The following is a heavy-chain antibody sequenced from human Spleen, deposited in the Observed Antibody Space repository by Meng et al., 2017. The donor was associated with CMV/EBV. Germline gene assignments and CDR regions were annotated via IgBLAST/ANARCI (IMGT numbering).Heavy chain of an antibody. CDR2: IKQYGSEK. J-gene: IGHJ4*02. D-gene: IGHD6-19*01. CDR3: ARGQYYSSGWGY. V-gene: IGHV3-7*03. CDR1: GFTFASYW. Sequence: GESLKISCAASGFTFASYWTSWVRQAPGKGLEWVANIKQYGSEKYYVDSVKGRFTISRDNSKNTLFLQMNSLRADDTAVYYCARGQYYSSGWGYWGQGTLVTVSS.